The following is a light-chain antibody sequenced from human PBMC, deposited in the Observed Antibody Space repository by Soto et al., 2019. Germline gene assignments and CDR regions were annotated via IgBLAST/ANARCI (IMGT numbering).Light chain of an antibody. CDR3: QQYYSIPFT. J-gene: IGKJ3*01. CDR2: WAS. V-gene: IGKV4-1*01. Sequence: DIVMTQSPDALAVSLGERATINCKSSQSVLYSSNNKNHLAWYQQKPGQPPKLLIYWASTRESGVPDRFSGSGSGTDFTLTISSLQAEDVVVYYCQQYYSIPFTFGAGTKVDIK. CDR1: QSVLYSSNNKNH.